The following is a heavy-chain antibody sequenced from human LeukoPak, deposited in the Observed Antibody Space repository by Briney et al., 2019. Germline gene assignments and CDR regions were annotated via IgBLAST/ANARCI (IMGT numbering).Heavy chain of an antibody. D-gene: IGHD3-3*01. V-gene: IGHV3-53*01. J-gene: IGHJ4*02. CDR3: AKGEYDFWSGYYEGSWY. CDR2: IYSGGNT. CDR1: GFTVSSNY. Sequence: GGSLRLSCAASGFTVSSNYMSWVRQAPGKGLEWVSIIYSGGNTFFADSVKGRFTISRDNSKNTLYLQMNSLRAEDTAVYYCAKGEYDFWSGYYEGSWYWGQGTLVTVSS.